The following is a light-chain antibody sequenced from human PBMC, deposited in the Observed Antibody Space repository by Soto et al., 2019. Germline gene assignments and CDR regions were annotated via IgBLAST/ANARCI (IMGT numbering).Light chain of an antibody. CDR3: AAWDDSPNGVV. J-gene: IGLJ2*01. Sequence: QSVLTQPPSASGTPGQRVTISCSGSSSNIGSNPVYWYQQLPGTAPKLLIYSNNQRPSGVPDRFSGSKSGTSASLAISGLLSEDEADYYCAAWDDSPNGVVFGGGTKVTVL. CDR2: SNN. V-gene: IGLV1-44*01. CDR1: SSNIGSNP.